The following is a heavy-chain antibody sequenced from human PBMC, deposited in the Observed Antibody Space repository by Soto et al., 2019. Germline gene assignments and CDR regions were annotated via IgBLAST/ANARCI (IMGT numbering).Heavy chain of an antibody. CDR1: GYTFTSYA. CDR2: INAGNGNT. V-gene: IGHV1-3*01. D-gene: IGHD2-15*01. Sequence: GASVKVSCKASGYTFTSYAMHWVRQAPGQRLGWMGWINAGNGNTKYSQKFQGRVTITRDTSASTAYMELSSLRSEDTAVYYCARVGYCSGGSCYSDFDYWGQGTLVTVSS. CDR3: ARVGYCSGGSCYSDFDY. J-gene: IGHJ4*02.